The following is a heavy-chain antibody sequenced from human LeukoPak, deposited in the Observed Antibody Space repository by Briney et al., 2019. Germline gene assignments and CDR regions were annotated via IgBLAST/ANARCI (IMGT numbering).Heavy chain of an antibody. J-gene: IGHJ4*02. CDR1: GFTFSNYY. V-gene: IGHV3-69-1*01. CDR3: AGTNYYDSSGYYSSFDY. Sequence: GGSLRLSCAASGFTFSNYYMSWIRQAPGKGLEWVSYISSSSTIYYADSVKGRFTISRDNAKNSLYLQMNSLRAEDTAVYYCAGTNYYDSSGYYSSFDYWGQGTLVTVSS. D-gene: IGHD3-22*01. CDR2: ISSSSTI.